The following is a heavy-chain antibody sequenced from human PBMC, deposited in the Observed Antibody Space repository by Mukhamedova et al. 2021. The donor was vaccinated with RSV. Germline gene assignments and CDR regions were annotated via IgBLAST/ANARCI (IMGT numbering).Heavy chain of an antibody. J-gene: IGHJ6*01. CDR1: SSYA. D-gene: IGHD2-8*01. CDR3: ARDAGYRTNGVCYTDGMD. CDR2: ISYDGSNK. Sequence: SSYAMHWVRQAPGKGLEWVAVISYDGSNKYYADSVKGRFTISRDNSKNTLYLQMNSLRAEDTAVYYCARDAGYRTNGVCYTDGMD. V-gene: IGHV3-30*04.